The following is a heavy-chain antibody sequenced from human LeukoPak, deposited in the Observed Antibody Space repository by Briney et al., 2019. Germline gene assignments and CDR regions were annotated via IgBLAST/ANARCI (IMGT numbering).Heavy chain of an antibody. CDR2: IRFDGTIK. D-gene: IGHD2-2*01. CDR3: AKDRYRSSPSCWNFDS. CDR1: GFTFSDYG. J-gene: IGHJ4*02. Sequence: GGSLRLSCAASGFTFSDYGMVWVRQAPGKGLEWMAFIRFDGTIKYYADSVKDRFTISRDNSKNTLYLQMHSLRDEDTAVYYCAKDRYRSSPSCWNFDSWGQGTLVTVSS. V-gene: IGHV3-30*02.